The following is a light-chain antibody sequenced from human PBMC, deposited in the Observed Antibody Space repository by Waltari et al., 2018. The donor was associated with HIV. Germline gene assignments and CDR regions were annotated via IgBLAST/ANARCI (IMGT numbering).Light chain of an antibody. J-gene: IGKJ4*01. V-gene: IGKV1-33*01. Sequence: DIQMTQSPSSLSASVGDRVTITCQASQDISNYLNWYQHKPGKAPKLLIYDASNLETGVPSRFSGSGSGTDFTFTISSLQPEDIATYYCQQYDNLPPRTFGGGTKVEIK. CDR3: QQYDNLPPRT. CDR1: QDISNY. CDR2: DAS.